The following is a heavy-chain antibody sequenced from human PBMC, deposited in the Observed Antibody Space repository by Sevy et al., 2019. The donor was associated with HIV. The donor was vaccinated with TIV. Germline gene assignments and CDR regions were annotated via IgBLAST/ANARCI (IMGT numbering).Heavy chain of an antibody. D-gene: IGHD3-10*02. J-gene: IGHJ4*02. CDR2: LSFGCGKI. V-gene: IGHV3-23*01. CDR1: GFNFNIYS. Sequence: GGSLRLSCVASGFNFNIYSFSWVRQTPGKGLEWVSTLSFGCGKINYADSVQVRFTFFRDDSKNTMYLEMNSLRVEDTAIYYCAREGCSKPHDYWGQGTLVTVSS. CDR3: AREGCSKPHDY.